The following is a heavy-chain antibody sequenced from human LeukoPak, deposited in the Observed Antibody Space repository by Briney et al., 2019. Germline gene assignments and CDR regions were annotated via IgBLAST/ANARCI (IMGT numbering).Heavy chain of an antibody. CDR2: IYYSGST. J-gene: IGHJ4*02. D-gene: IGHD5-18*01. CDR1: GFSISSYY. CDR3: ARSRGSGYSYGPHDY. V-gene: IGHV4-59*01. Sequence: PSETLSLTCTVSGFSISSYYWSWIRQPPGKGLEWIGYIYYSGSTNYNPSLKSRVTISVDTSKNQFSLKLSSVTAADTAVYYCARSRGSGYSYGPHDYWGQGTLVTVSS.